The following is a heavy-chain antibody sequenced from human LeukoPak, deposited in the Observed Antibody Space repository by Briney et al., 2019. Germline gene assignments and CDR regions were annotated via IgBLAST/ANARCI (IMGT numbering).Heavy chain of an antibody. V-gene: IGHV3-48*03. CDR2: ISNSGSTI. D-gene: IGHD3-22*01. CDR1: GFTFSNYE. Sequence: GGSLRLSCAASGFTFSNYEMNWVRQAPGKGLEWVSYISNSGSTIYYADSVKGRFTISRDNSKNTLYLQMNSLIAEDTAVYYCAKDDTLYDSSGYYHGYWGQGTLVTVSS. CDR3: AKDDTLYDSSGYYHGY. J-gene: IGHJ4*02.